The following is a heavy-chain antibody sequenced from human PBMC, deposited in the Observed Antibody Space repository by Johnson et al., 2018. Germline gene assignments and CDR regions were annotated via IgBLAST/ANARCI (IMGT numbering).Heavy chain of an antibody. CDR1: GFTFNSHG. CDR2: IWYDGSNR. CDR3: ARDRAAVATNCDY. Sequence: QVQLVESGGGVVLPGRSLRLSCAASGFTFNSHGMHWVRQAPGKGLEWVALIWYDGSNRYYADSVKGRFTISRDNSKNTLYLQMTSLRVEDTAVYFCARDRAAVATNCDYWVQGTLVTVSS. V-gene: IGHV3-33*01. J-gene: IGHJ4*02. D-gene: IGHD5-12*01.